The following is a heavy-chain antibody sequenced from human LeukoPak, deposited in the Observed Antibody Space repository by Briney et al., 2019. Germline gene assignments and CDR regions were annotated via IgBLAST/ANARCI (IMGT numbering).Heavy chain of an antibody. CDR3: TRDLAYYDILTGYYILSYFDY. Sequence: GGSLRLSCTASGFTFGDYAMSWVRQAPGKGLEWVGFIRSKAYGGTTEYAASVKGRFTISRDDSKSIAYLQMNSLKTEDTAAYYCTRDLAYYDILTGYYILSYFDYWGQGTLVTVSS. CDR1: GFTFGDYA. J-gene: IGHJ4*02. CDR2: IRSKAYGGTT. V-gene: IGHV3-49*04. D-gene: IGHD3-9*01.